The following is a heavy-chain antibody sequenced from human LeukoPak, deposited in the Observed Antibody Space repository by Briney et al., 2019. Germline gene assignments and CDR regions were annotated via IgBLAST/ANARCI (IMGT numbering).Heavy chain of an antibody. V-gene: IGHV3-23*01. CDR2: ISGSGGST. J-gene: IGHJ4*02. CDR3: AKPATYSSGWYIWDY. CDR1: GFTFSSYA. D-gene: IGHD6-19*01. Sequence: GGSLRLSCAASGFTFSSYAVSWVRQAPGKGLEWVSAISGSGGSTYYADSVKGRFTISRDNSKNTLYLQMNSLRAEDTAVYYCAKPATYSSGWYIWDYWGQGTLVTVSS.